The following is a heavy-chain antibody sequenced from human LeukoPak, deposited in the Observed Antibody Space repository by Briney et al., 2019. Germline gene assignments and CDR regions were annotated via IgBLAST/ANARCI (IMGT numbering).Heavy chain of an antibody. D-gene: IGHD3-16*01. CDR2: IFYSGNT. CDR1: DGSISSSSYY. V-gene: IGHV4-39*07. J-gene: IGHJ4*02. Sequence: SETLSLTCTVSDGSISSSSYYWCWIRQPPGKGLEWIGSIFYSGNTYYNPSLKSRVTISVDTSKNQFSLKLNSMTTADTAVYYCTRGAGWLIDYWGQGILVTVSS. CDR3: TRGAGWLIDY.